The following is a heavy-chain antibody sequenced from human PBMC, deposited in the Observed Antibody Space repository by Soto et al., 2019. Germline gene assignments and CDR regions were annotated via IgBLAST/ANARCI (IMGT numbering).Heavy chain of an antibody. J-gene: IGHJ6*02. CDR2: INSDGSSI. CDR1: KFTITSYW. V-gene: IGHV3-74*01. CDR3: AREVSHGYVLRGMDV. Sequence: EVQLVESGGGLVQPGGSVRLSCAASKFTITSYWMHWVRQAPGKGLVWVSRINSDGSSISYADAVKGRFTISRDNVKNTLYLQMNSLRVEDTAVYYCAREVSHGYVLRGMDVWGQGTTVTVFS. D-gene: IGHD5-18*01.